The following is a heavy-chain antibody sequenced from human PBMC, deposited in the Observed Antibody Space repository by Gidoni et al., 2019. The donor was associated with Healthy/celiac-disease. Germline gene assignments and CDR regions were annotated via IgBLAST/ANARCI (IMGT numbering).Heavy chain of an antibody. Sequence: EVQMVESGGSLVKSGGSLQLPCAASGVTFSSYSMNWVRQAPGKGLEWVSSISSSSSYIYYADSVKGRFTISRDNAKNSLYLQMNSLRAEDTAVYYCAPWGADYWGQGTLVTVSS. CDR3: APWGADY. CDR2: ISSSSSYI. D-gene: IGHD3-16*01. CDR1: GVTFSSYS. J-gene: IGHJ4*02. V-gene: IGHV3-21*01.